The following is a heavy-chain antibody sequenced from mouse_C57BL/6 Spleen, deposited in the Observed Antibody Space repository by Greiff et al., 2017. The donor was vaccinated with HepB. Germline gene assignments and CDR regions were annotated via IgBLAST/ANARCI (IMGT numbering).Heavy chain of an antibody. Sequence: DVQLVESGGGLVKPGGSLKLSCAASGFTFTDYGMHWVRQAPEKGLEWVAYISSGSSTIYYADTVKGRSTISRDNATTTLFLQMTSLRSEDTAMYYCAEFDYWGQGTTLTVSS. J-gene: IGHJ2*01. CDR1: GFTFTDYG. CDR3: AEFDY. CDR2: ISSGSSTI. V-gene: IGHV5-17*01.